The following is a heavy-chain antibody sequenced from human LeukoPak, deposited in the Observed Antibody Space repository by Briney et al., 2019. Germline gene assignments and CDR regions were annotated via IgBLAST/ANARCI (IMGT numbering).Heavy chain of an antibody. CDR3: ARGGDYYDSSGYYYWSPFDY. CDR1: GYTFTSYG. V-gene: IGHV1-18*01. D-gene: IGHD3-22*01. Sequence: GASVKVSCKASGYTFTSYGISWVRQAPGQGLEWMGWISAYNGNTNYARKLQGRVTMTTDTSTSTAYMELRSLRSDDTAVYYCARGGDYYDSSGYYYWSPFDYWGQGTLVTVSS. J-gene: IGHJ4*02. CDR2: ISAYNGNT.